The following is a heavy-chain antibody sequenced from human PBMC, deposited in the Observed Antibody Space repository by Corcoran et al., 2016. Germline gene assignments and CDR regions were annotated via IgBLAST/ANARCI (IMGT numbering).Heavy chain of an antibody. CDR3: ARTQTYYDLGPDY. Sequence: QVQLQESGPGLVKPSDTLSLTCAVSGYSISSSHWWGWIRQPPGKGLEWIGYIYYSGSTYYNQSLKSRVTMSVDTSKNQFSLKLSSVTAVDTAVYYCARTQTYYDLGPDYWGQGTLVTVSS. CDR2: IYYSGST. CDR1: GYSISSSHW. D-gene: IGHD3-3*01. J-gene: IGHJ4*02. V-gene: IGHV4-28*01.